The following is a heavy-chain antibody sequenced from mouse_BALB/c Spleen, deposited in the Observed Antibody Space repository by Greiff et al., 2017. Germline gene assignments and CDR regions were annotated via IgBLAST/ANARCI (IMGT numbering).Heavy chain of an antibody. J-gene: IGHJ3*01. D-gene: IGHD2-3*01. Sequence: VKLQQPGAELVKPGASVKLSCKASGYTFTSYWMHWVKQRPGQGLEWIGEIDPSDSYTNYNQKFKGKATLTVDKSSSTAYMQLSSLTSEDSAVYYCARERDGYYWGQGTLVTVSA. CDR2: IDPSDSYT. CDR3: ARERDGYY. V-gene: IGHV1-69*02. CDR1: GYTFTSYW.